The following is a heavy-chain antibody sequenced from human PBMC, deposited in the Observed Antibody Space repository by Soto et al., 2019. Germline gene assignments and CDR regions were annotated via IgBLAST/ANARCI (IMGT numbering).Heavy chain of an antibody. Sequence: EVLLVESGGGLVQPEGALRLSCAASGFAFNNYGMTWVRQAPGKGLEWVASISRDGREKYYVDSVKGRFTISRNNANNLLRLQMTRQRAEDTAAYYCASAGGPQTLLSWSVFDYWGQGALVTVSS. CDR3: ASAGGPQTLLSWSVFDY. CDR2: ISRDGREK. V-gene: IGHV3-7*03. CDR1: GFAFNNYG. D-gene: IGHD3-3*01. J-gene: IGHJ4*02.